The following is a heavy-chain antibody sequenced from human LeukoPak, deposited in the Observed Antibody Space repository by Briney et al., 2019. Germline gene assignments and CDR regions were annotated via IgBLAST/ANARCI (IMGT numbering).Heavy chain of an antibody. Sequence: ASVKVSCKASGYTFTGYYMHWVRQAPGQGLEWMGWINPNSGGTNYAQKFQGRVTMTRDTSIIVYMDLSRLRPDDTAVYYCARGAHYHDSSDGYDYWGQGTLVTVSS. CDR1: GYTFTGYY. V-gene: IGHV1-2*02. J-gene: IGHJ4*02. D-gene: IGHD3-22*01. CDR3: ARGAHYHDSSDGYDY. CDR2: INPNSGGT.